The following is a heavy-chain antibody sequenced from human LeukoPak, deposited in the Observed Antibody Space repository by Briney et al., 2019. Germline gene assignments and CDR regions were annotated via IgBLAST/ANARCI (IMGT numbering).Heavy chain of an antibody. CDR3: ARELPREVTLDY. Sequence: GGSLRLSCAASGFTFISYGMQWVRQAPGKGLVWVSRINTDGSDISYADSVKGRFTISRDNAKNTLYLQMNSLRGEDTTVYYCARELPREVTLDYWGQGTLVTVSS. V-gene: IGHV3-74*01. J-gene: IGHJ4*01. CDR2: INTDGSDI. D-gene: IGHD2-21*02. CDR1: GFTFISYG.